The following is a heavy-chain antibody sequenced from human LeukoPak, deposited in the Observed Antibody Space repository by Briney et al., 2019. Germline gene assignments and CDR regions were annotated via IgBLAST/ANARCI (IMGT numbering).Heavy chain of an antibody. V-gene: IGHV1-69*05. D-gene: IGHD2-15*01. CDR1: GGTFSSYA. J-gene: IGHJ4*02. Sequence: GASVKVSCKASGGTFSSYAISWVRQAPGQGLEWMGGIIPIFGTANYAQKFQGRVTITTDESTSTAYMELSSLRSEDMAVYYCARRYCSGGSCPVGYWGQGTLVTVSS. CDR2: IIPIFGTA. CDR3: ARRYCSGGSCPVGY.